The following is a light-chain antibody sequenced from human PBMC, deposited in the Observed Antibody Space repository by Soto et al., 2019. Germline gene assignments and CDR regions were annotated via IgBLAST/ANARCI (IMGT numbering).Light chain of an antibody. Sequence: EIVLTQSPGTLSLSPGERATLSCRASQSVSSNFLAWFQQKPGQAPRLLIYAASSRATGIPDMFSGCGSGTDFTLTISRLEPEDFAVYYCQQYGSSPQTFGPGTKVDIK. CDR3: QQYGSSPQT. J-gene: IGKJ1*01. V-gene: IGKV3-20*01. CDR2: AAS. CDR1: QSVSSNF.